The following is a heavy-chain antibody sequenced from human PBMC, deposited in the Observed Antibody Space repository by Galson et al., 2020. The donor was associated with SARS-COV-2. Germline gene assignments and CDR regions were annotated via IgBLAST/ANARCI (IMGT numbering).Heavy chain of an antibody. J-gene: IGHJ6*02. CDR2: TYYRSKWSS. CDR1: GDSVSSNSAA. V-gene: IGHV6-1*01. CDR3: ARSPGVTAARTMDV. D-gene: IGHD6-25*01. Sequence: SQTLSLTCDIPGDSVSSNSAACNWTRQSPSRGLEWLGRTYYRSKWSSDYAVSVKSRISINPDASKNQFSLQLRSVIPEDTAVYYCARSPGVTAARTMDVWGQGTTVTFSS.